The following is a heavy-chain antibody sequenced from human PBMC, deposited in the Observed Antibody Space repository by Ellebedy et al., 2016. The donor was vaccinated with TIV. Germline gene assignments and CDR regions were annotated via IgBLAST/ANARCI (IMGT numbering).Heavy chain of an antibody. CDR2: VNYDGTDT. Sequence: GGSLRLXCAASGFSFRDYAMCWVRQAPGKGLVWAARVNYDGTDTRYADSVKGRFTISRDNAKYTVYMQMNSLRGEDTAVYYCGRDYYGSVDYWGQGPLVTVSS. V-gene: IGHV3-74*01. D-gene: IGHD3-10*01. CDR3: GRDYYGSVDY. J-gene: IGHJ4*02. CDR1: GFSFRDYA.